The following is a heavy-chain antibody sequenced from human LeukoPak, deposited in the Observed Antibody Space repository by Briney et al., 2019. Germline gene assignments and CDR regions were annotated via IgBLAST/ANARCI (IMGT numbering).Heavy chain of an antibody. CDR3: ARVGRGDGYNPYADFDY. J-gene: IGHJ4*02. CDR2: MYYSGST. V-gene: IGHV4-39*07. Sequence: SETLSLTCTVSGGSISSGSYYWGWIRQPPGKGLEWIGSMYYSGSTYYNPSLKSRVTISVDTSKNQFSLKLSSVTAADTAVYYCARVGRGDGYNPYADFDYWGQGTLVTVSS. D-gene: IGHD5-24*01. CDR1: GGSISSGSYY.